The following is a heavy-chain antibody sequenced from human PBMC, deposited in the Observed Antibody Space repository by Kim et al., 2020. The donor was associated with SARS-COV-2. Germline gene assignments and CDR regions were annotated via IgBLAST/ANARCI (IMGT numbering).Heavy chain of an antibody. V-gene: IGHV1-69*13. CDR3: ARATYYYDSSGYYYIQADFKH. CDR2: IIPIFGTA. D-gene: IGHD3-22*01. Sequence: SVKVSCKASGGTFISYAISWVRKAPGQGLEWMGGIIPIFGTANYAQKFQGRVTITADESMSTAYMELSSLRSVDTAVYYCARATYYYDSSGYYYIQADFKHWGQGTLVTVSS. J-gene: IGHJ1*01. CDR1: GGTFISYA.